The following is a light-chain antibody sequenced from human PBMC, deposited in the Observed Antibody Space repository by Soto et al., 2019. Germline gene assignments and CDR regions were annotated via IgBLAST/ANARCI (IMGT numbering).Light chain of an antibody. CDR2: SAS. CDR3: QHYKDYTPT. CDR1: QSVSSY. J-gene: IGKJ1*01. Sequence: EIVLTQSPGTLSVSPGERATLSCGASQSVSSYLAWYQQKPGQAPRLLIYSASTRATAIPARFSGSGSGTEFTLSISGLQSADFAVYYCQHYKDYTPTFGQGTKVDIK. V-gene: IGKV3-15*01.